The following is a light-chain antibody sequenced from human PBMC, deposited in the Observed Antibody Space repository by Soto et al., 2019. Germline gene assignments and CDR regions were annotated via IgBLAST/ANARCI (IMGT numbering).Light chain of an antibody. V-gene: IGKV3-20*01. CDR1: QSVSSSY. CDR3: QQYGRPGPCS. Sequence: EIVLTQSPGTLSLSPGERATHSCRASQSVSSSYLAWYQQKPGQAPRLLIYGASSRATGIPDRFSGSGSGTDFTLTISRLEPEDFAVYYCQQYGRPGPCSFGQGTKVEIK. CDR2: GAS. J-gene: IGKJ1*01.